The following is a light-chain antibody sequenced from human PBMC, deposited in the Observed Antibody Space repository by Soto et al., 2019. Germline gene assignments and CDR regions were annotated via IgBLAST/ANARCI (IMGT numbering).Light chain of an antibody. CDR3: QQYDSSPT. Sequence: EIVLTQSPGTLSLSPGERATLSCRASQSISSRYLAWYQQKPGQAPRLLMYGVSSRATGTPDRFSGSGSGTDFTLTISRLEPEDFAVYHCQQYDSSPTFGQGTRLEIK. J-gene: IGKJ5*01. CDR1: QSISSRY. V-gene: IGKV3-20*01. CDR2: GVS.